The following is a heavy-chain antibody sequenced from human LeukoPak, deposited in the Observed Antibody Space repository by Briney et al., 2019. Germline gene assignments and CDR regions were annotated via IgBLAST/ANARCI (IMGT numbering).Heavy chain of an antibody. J-gene: IGHJ5*02. CDR2: INHSGST. D-gene: IGHD5/OR15-5a*01. CDR3: ARHRGRGYSVLSWFDP. V-gene: IGHV4-34*01. Sequence: SETLSLTCAVYGGSFSGYYWSWIRQPPGKGLEWIGEINHSGSTNYNPSLKSRVTISVDTSKNQFSLKLSSVTAADTAVYYCARHRGRGYSVLSWFDPWGQGTLVTVSS. CDR1: GGSFSGYY.